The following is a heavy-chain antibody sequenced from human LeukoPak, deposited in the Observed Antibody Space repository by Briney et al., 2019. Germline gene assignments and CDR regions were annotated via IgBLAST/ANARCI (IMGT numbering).Heavy chain of an antibody. J-gene: IGHJ4*02. V-gene: IGHV1-69*13. CDR3: ARIRPTGGSYYTYYFDY. CDR2: IIPIFGTA. CDR1: GGTFSSYA. Sequence: SVKVSCKASGGTFSSYAISWVRQAPGQGLEWMGGIIPIFGTANYAQKFQGRVTITADESTSTAYMELSSLRSEDTAVYYCARIRPTGGSYYTYYFDYWGQGTLVTVSS. D-gene: IGHD3-10*01.